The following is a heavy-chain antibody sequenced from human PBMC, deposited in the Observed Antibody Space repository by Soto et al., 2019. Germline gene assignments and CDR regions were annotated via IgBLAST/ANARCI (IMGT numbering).Heavy chain of an antibody. D-gene: IGHD5-18*01. V-gene: IGHV1-18*01. CDR3: ARENVLSYVDTAMVDYFDY. CDR1: GYTFNTYS. J-gene: IGHJ4*02. CDR2: ISGYNGDT. Sequence: QVQLVQSGAEVKKPGASVKVSCKASGYTFNTYSISWVRQAPGQGLEWMGWISGYNGDTHYAQKFQGRVTMTTDTSTSTAYMELRSLRSDDTAMYHCARENVLSYVDTAMVDYFDYWGQGTLVTVSS.